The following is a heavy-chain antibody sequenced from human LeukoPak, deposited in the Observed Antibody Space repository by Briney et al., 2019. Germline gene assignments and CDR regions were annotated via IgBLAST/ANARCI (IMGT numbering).Heavy chain of an antibody. Sequence: SETLSLTCTVSGGSISSGSYYWSWIRQPAGKGLEWIGRIYTSGSTNYNPSLKSRVTMSVDTSKNQFSLKLSSVTAADTAVYYCAREGGVATTNWGQGTLVTVSS. CDR2: IYTSGST. CDR1: GGSISSGSYY. J-gene: IGHJ4*02. D-gene: IGHD5-12*01. V-gene: IGHV4-61*02. CDR3: AREGGVATTN.